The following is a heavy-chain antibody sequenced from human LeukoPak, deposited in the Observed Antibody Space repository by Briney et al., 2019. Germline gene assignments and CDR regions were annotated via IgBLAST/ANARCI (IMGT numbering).Heavy chain of an antibody. Sequence: GGSLRLSCAASGFTFSNYAMTWVRQAPGKGLEWVSGISGSGGSTYYADSVKGRFTISRDNSKNTLYLQMNSLRAEDTAVYYCARDLPHTWGLGIWGQGTMVTVSS. CDR3: ARDLPHTWGLGI. J-gene: IGHJ3*02. D-gene: IGHD3/OR15-3a*01. CDR1: GFTFSNYA. CDR2: ISGSGGST. V-gene: IGHV3-23*01.